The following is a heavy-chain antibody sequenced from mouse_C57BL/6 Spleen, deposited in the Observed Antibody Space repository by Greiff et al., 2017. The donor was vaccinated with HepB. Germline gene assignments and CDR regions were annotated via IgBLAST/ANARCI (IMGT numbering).Heavy chain of an antibody. CDR2: IWTGGGT. D-gene: IGHD1-1*01. Sequence: VKLVESGPGLVAPSQRLSITCTVSGFSLTSYAISWVRQPPGKGLEWLGVIWTGGGTNYNSALKSRLSISKDNSKSQVFLKMNSLQTDDTARYYCARRGYYGSSYDYWYFDVWGTGTTVTVSS. CDR3: ARRGYYGSSYDYWYFDV. J-gene: IGHJ1*03. CDR1: GFSLTSYA. V-gene: IGHV2-9-1*01.